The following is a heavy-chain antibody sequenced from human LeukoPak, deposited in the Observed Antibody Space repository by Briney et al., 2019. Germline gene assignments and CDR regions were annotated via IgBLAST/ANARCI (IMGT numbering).Heavy chain of an antibody. CDR2: IHYSGST. D-gene: IGHD4-17*01. Sequence: SETLSLTCTVSGGSISSSDGYYWGWVRQPPGKGLEWIGSIHYSGSTYYNPSLKSRVIISVATSENQFSLRLRSVTAADTAIYYCARHAHHHHYGDWGQRTMVTVSS. CDR1: GGSISSSDGYY. J-gene: IGHJ4*02. V-gene: IGHV4-39*01. CDR3: ARHAHHHHYGD.